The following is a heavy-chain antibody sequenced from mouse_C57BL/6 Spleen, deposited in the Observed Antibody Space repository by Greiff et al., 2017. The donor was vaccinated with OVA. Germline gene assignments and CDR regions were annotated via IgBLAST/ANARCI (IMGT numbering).Heavy chain of an antibody. Sequence: EVQLQESGAELVKPGASVKLSCTASGFNIKDYYLHWVKQRPEQGLEWIGRIDPEDGETKYAPKFQGQATITADTSSNTAYLQLSSLTSEDTAVYYCARTGTTVEPRRWFAYWGQGTLVTVSA. J-gene: IGHJ3*01. CDR1: GFNIKDYY. CDR3: ARTGTTVEPRRWFAY. CDR2: IDPEDGET. D-gene: IGHD1-1*01. V-gene: IGHV14-2*01.